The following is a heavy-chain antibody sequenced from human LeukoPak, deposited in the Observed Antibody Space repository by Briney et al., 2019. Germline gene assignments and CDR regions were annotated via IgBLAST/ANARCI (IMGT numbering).Heavy chain of an antibody. CDR2: ISAYNGNT. V-gene: IGHV1-18*01. D-gene: IGHD6-13*01. Sequence: ASVKVSCKASDYTFIGSSISWVRQAPGQGLEWMGWISAYNGNTNYAQKFQGRVTMTTDTSTSTAYMELRSLRSDDTAVYYCARQTAGYSSSCFDYWGQGTLVTVSS. J-gene: IGHJ4*02. CDR3: ARQTAGYSSSCFDY. CDR1: DYTFIGSS.